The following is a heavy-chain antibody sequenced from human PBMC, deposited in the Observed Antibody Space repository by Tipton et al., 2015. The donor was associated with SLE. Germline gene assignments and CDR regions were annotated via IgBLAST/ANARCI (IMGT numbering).Heavy chain of an antibody. Sequence: LRLSCTVSGGPISSGGYYWSWIRQHPGKGLEWIGYIYYSGSTYYNPSLKSRVTISVDTSKNQFSLKLSSVTAADTAVYYCARVPPDWGGDYYMDVWGKGTTVTVSS. CDR2: IYYSGST. CDR1: GGPISSGGYY. D-gene: IGHD7-27*01. CDR3: ARVPPDWGGDYYMDV. V-gene: IGHV4-31*03. J-gene: IGHJ6*03.